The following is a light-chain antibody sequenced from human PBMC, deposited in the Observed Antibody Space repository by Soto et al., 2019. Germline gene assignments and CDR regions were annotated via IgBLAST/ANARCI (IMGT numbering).Light chain of an antibody. J-gene: IGKJ4*01. CDR2: AAS. V-gene: IGKV1-9*01. CDR1: QGISSY. CDR3: QQLNSYPFT. Sequence: IQLTQSPSSLSASVGDRVTITCRASQGISSYLAWYQQKPGKAPKLLIYAASTLQSGVPSRFSGSGSGTEFTLTISSLQPEDFATYYCQQLNSYPFTFGGGTKVEIK.